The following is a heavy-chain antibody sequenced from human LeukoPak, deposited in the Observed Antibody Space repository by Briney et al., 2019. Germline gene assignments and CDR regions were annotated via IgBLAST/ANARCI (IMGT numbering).Heavy chain of an antibody. J-gene: IGHJ3*02. Sequence: GGSLRLSCAASGFTFSSYGMHWVRQAPGKGLEWVAVIWYGGSNKYYADSVKGRFTISRDNSQNTLYLQLNSLRAEDTAVYYCARTAVTPGSSDAFDIWGQGTMVTVSS. CDR1: GFTFSSYG. V-gene: IGHV3-33*08. D-gene: IGHD4-17*01. CDR2: IWYGGSNK. CDR3: ARTAVTPGSSDAFDI.